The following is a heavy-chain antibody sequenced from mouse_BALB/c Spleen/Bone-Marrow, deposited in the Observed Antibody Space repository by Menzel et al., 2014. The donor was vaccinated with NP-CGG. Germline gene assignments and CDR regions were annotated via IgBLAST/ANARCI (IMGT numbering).Heavy chain of an antibody. Sequence: EVQRVESGGDLVKPGGSLKLSCAASGFTFSSYGMSWVRQTPDKRLEWVATISSGGSYTFYPDSVKGRFTISRDNAKNDLYLQLSSLRSEDTALYYCARHAYYDQTEVSFVYWGQGTLVTVSA. CDR1: GFTFSSYG. J-gene: IGHJ3*01. D-gene: IGHD2-4*01. V-gene: IGHV5-6*01. CDR2: ISSGGSYT. CDR3: ARHAYYDQTEVSFVY.